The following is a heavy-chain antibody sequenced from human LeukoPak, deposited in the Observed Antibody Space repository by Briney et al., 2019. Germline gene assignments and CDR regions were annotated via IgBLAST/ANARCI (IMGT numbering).Heavy chain of an antibody. CDR1: GGSISSGGYY. CDR3: ARSNRIAAAGSLDFQH. V-gene: IGHV4-31*03. J-gene: IGHJ1*01. D-gene: IGHD6-13*01. Sequence: SETLSLTCTVSGGSISSGGYYWSWIRQHPGKGLEWIGYIYYSGSTYYNPSLKSRVTISVDTSKNQSSLKLSSVTAADTAVYYCARSNRIAAAGSLDFQHWGQGTLVTVSS. CDR2: IYYSGST.